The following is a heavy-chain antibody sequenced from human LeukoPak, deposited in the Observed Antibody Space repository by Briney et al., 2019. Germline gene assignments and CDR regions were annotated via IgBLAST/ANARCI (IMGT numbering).Heavy chain of an antibody. CDR3: ARGNILCSGGSCSTNIDY. J-gene: IGHJ4*02. CDR2: IYYSGST. D-gene: IGHD2-15*01. CDR1: GGSISSYY. Sequence: SETLSLTCTVSGGSISSYYWSWIRQPPGKGLKWIGYIYYSGSTNYNPSLKSRVTISVDTSKNQFSLKLSSVTAADTAVYYCARGNILCSGGSCSTNIDYWGQGTLVTVSS. V-gene: IGHV4-59*01.